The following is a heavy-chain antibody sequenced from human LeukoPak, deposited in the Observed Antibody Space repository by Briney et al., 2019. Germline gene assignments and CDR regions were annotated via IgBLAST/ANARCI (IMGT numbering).Heavy chain of an antibody. D-gene: IGHD2-21*02. CDR2: ISASGGDT. J-gene: IGHJ4*02. Sequence: GGSLRLSCAASGFTFSSYEMIWVRQAPGRGLEWVSSISASGGDTYYLDSVTGRFTISRDNSKNTLYLQMNSLKAEDTAIYYCTKDPHAVATPRVYWGQGILVTVSS. CDR3: TKDPHAVATPRVY. V-gene: IGHV3-23*01. CDR1: GFTFSSYE.